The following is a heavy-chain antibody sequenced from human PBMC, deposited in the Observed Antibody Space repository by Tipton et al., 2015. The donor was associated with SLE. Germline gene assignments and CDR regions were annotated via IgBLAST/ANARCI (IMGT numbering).Heavy chain of an antibody. V-gene: IGHV4-59*08. CDR1: GGSISGFY. CDR3: ARHSGGTEWSVY. J-gene: IGHJ4*02. D-gene: IGHD3-3*01. Sequence: TLSLTCTVSGGSISGFYCSWIRQSPGKGLEWIGYIHNSANTKYNPSLGSRVAISVDTSKNQFSLKLNSVTAADTAVYYCARHSGGTEWSVYWGQGIRVTVSS. CDR2: IHNSANT.